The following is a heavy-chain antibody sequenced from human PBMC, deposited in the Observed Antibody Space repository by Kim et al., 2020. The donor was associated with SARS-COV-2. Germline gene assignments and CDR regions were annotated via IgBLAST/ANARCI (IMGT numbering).Heavy chain of an antibody. J-gene: IGHJ4*02. CDR3: ARGYFDWLLWADY. V-gene: IGHV3-21*01. D-gene: IGHD3-9*01. Sequence: YADSVKGRFTISRDNAKNSLYLQMNSLRAEDTAVYYCARGYFDWLLWADYWGQGTLVTVSS.